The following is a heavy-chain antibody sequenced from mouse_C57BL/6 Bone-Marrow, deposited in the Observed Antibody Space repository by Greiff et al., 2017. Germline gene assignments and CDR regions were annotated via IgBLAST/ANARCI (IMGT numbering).Heavy chain of an antibody. V-gene: IGHV1-81*01. CDR3: ARDHYYGSSLDYFDY. D-gene: IGHD1-1*01. CDR2: IYPRRGNT. J-gene: IGHJ2*01. Sequence: VKLMESGAELARPGASVKLSCKASGYTFTSSGISWVKQRTGQGLEWIGEIYPRRGNTYYNEKFKGKATLTADTSSSSEYMELRSLTSECSAVYFCARDHYYGSSLDYFDYWGQGTTLTVSS. CDR1: GYTFTSSG.